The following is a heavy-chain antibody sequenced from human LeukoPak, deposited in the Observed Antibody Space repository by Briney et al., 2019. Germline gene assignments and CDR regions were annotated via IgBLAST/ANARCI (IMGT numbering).Heavy chain of an antibody. J-gene: IGHJ4*02. CDR2: INPNSGGT. Sequence: GASMKVSCKASGYTFTGYYMHWVRQAPGQGLEWMGWINPNSGGTNYAQKFQGRVTMTRDTSISTAYMELSRLRSDDTAVYYCARVNGAYGSGSYIDYWGQGTLVTVSS. V-gene: IGHV1-2*02. CDR3: ARVNGAYGSGSYIDY. CDR1: GYTFTGYY. D-gene: IGHD3-10*01.